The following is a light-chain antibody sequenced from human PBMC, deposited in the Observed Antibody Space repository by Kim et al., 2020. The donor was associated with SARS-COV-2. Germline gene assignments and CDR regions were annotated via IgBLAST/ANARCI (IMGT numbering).Light chain of an antibody. CDR1: QSVSSSY. CDR2: GAS. CDR3: QQDYNLPT. V-gene: IGKV3D-7*01. Sequence: LSPGERATLACRASQSVSSSYLSWYQQKPGQAPTLLIYGASTRATGIPARFSGSGSGTDFTLTISSLKPEDFAVYYCQQDYNLPTFGGGTKVDIK. J-gene: IGKJ4*01.